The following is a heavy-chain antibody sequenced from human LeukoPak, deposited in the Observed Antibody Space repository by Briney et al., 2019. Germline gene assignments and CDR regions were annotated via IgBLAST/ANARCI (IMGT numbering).Heavy chain of an antibody. CDR1: GFTFSSYA. J-gene: IGHJ4*02. CDR2: ISGSGGST. D-gene: IGHD6-13*01. Sequence: GALRLSYAACGFTFSSYAMSWVRQAPGKGLEWVSAISGSGGSTYYADSVKGRFTISRDNSKNTLYLQMNSLRAEDTAVYYCAKMDSSSWDPTLDYWGQGTLVTVSS. CDR3: AKMDSSSWDPTLDY. V-gene: IGHV3-23*01.